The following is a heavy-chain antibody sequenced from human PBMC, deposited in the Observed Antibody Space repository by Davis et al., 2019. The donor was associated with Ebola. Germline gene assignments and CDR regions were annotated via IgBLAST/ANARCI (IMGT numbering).Heavy chain of an antibody. Sequence: GESLKISCAASGFTFSSYSMNWVRQAPGKGLEWVSYISSSSSTIYYADSVKGRFTISRDNAKNSLYLQMNSLRDEDTAVYYCARVQSLYYYGMDVWGQGTTVTVSS. CDR1: GFTFSSYS. CDR2: ISSSSSTI. V-gene: IGHV3-48*02. CDR3: ARVQSLYYYGMDV. J-gene: IGHJ6*02. D-gene: IGHD4-11*01.